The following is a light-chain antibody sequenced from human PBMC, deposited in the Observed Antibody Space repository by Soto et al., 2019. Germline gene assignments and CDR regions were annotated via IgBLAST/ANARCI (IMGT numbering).Light chain of an antibody. CDR1: KSDIGYYNY. CDR2: GIS. CDR3: SSYTSSSTLYV. J-gene: IGLJ1*01. V-gene: IGLV2-14*01. Sequence: QSALTQPDSVSGSPGQSITISCTGTKSDIGYYNYVSWYQQHPGKAPKLMIYGISNRPSGVSSRFSGSKSGSTASLTISGLQAADEADYYCSSYTSSSTLYVFGTGTKLTVL.